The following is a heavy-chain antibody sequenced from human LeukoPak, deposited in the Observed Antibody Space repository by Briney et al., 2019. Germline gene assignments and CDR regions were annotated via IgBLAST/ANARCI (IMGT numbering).Heavy chain of an antibody. CDR3: ARSISSSPFPYYYYGMDV. CDR2: ISSSGSTI. CDR1: GFTFRNAW. V-gene: IGHV3-11*04. Sequence: PGGSLRLSCAASGFTFRNAWMSWVRQAPGKGLEWVSYISSSGSTIYYADSVKGRFTISRDNAKNSLYLQMNSLRAEDTAVYYCARSISSSPFPYYYYGMDVWGKGTTVTVSS. J-gene: IGHJ6*04. D-gene: IGHD6-13*01.